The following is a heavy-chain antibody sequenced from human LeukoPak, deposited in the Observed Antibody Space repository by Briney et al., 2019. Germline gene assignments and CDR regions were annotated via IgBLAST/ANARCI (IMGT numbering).Heavy chain of an antibody. CDR1: GGSFSGYY. CDR2: INHRGST. V-gene: IGHV4-34*01. J-gene: IGHJ6*02. D-gene: IGHD3-16*01. CDR3: ARFGVDYDMDV. Sequence: SETLSLTCAVYGGSFSGYYWSWIRQPPGKGLEWIGEINHRGSTNYNPSLKSRVTISVDTSKNQLSLKVTSVTGADTAVYYCARFGVDYDMDVWGQGTTVTVSS.